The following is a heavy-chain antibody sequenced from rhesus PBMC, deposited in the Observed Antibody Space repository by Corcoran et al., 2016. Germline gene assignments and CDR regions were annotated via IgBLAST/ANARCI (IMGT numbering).Heavy chain of an antibody. D-gene: IGHD1-44*01. CDR3: ARDRGNRFDV. CDR2: IDGSGST. V-gene: IGHV4S11*01. Sequence: QVQLQESGPGLVKPSETLSLTGAVSGGSISSNSWSWLRQAPGKGLGGIGYIDGSGSTYYNTSLKSRVTLSVDTSKNQLSLKLSSVTAADTAVYYCARDRGNRFDVWGPGVLVTVSS. CDR1: GGSISSNS. J-gene: IGHJ5-1*01.